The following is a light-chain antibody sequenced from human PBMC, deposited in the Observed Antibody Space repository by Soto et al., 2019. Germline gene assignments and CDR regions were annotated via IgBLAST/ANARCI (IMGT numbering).Light chain of an antibody. Sequence: QSALTQPPSASGSPGQSVTISCTGTRSDVGGYNYVSWYQQHPGKAPKLMIYEVSKRPSGVPDRFSGSKSGNTASLTVSGLQAEDEADYYCSSYAGSYVFGTGTQLTVL. CDR2: EVS. V-gene: IGLV2-8*01. CDR1: RSDVGGYNY. J-gene: IGLJ1*01. CDR3: SSYAGSYV.